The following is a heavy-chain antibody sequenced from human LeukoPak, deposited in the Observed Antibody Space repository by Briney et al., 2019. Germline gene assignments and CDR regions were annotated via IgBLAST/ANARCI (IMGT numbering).Heavy chain of an antibody. V-gene: IGHV3-30*18. CDR3: AKDDPSVFHAFDI. Sequence: GGSLGLSCAASGFTFSSYGMHWVRQAPGKGLEWVAVISYDGSNKYYADSVKGRFTLSRDNSKNTLYLQMNSLRAEDTAVYYCAKDDPSVFHAFDIWGQGTMVTVSS. D-gene: IGHD2-21*01. J-gene: IGHJ3*02. CDR2: ISYDGSNK. CDR1: GFTFSSYG.